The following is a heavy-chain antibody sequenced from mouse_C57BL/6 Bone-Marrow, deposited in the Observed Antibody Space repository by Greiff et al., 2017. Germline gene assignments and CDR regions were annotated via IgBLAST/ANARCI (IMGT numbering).Heavy chain of an antibody. CDR1: GYTFTSYG. Sequence: VKLQESGAELARPGASVKLSCKASGYTFTSYGISWVKQRTGQGLEWIGEIYPRSGNTYYNEKFKGKATLTADKSSSTAYMELRSLTSEDSAVYFCARTGYDGDYFDYWGQGTTLTVSS. J-gene: IGHJ2*01. CDR2: IYPRSGNT. V-gene: IGHV1-81*01. CDR3: ARTGYDGDYFDY. D-gene: IGHD2-3*01.